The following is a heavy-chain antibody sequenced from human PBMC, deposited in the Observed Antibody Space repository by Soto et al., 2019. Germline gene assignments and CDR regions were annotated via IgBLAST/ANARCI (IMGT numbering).Heavy chain of an antibody. CDR2: ISRDGGTK. V-gene: IGHV3-30*03. J-gene: IGHJ4*02. CDR1: GFTVNTYG. Sequence: QVPLVESGGGVVQPGRSLRLSCAVSGFTVNTYGMHWVRQAPGKGLEWVAVISRDGGTKFYADSVKGRFTISRDNSRNTLFLEMNSLRGDDMAVYYCTGEVASGYWGQGTLVTISS. D-gene: IGHD2-8*02. CDR3: TGEVASGY.